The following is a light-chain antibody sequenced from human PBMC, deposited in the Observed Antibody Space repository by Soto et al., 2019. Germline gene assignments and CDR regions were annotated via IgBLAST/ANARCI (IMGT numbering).Light chain of an antibody. CDR2: EVT. CDR1: DIGGYSF. V-gene: IGLV2-14*01. Sequence: QSALTQPASVSGSPGQSITISCTGDIGGYSFVSWYQQHPGKAPQLIIYEVTDRPSGLSNRFSGSKSGNTASLTISGLQAEDEDDYYCSSYTGSTTLVGGGTKLTVL. J-gene: IGLJ2*01. CDR3: SSYTGSTTL.